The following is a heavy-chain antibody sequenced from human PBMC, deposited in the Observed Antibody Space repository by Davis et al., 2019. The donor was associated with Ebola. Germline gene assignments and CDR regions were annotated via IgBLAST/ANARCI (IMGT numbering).Heavy chain of an antibody. CDR1: GGSFSGYY. D-gene: IGHD4-11*01. CDR2: INHSGST. V-gene: IGHV4-34*01. J-gene: IGHJ5*02. CDR3: ARSTTPNNWFDP. Sequence: SETLSLTCAVYGGSFSGYYWSWIRQPPGKGLEWIGEINHSGSTNYNPSLKSRVTISVDTSKNQFSLKLSSVTAADTAVYYCARSTTPNNWFDPWGQGILVTVSS.